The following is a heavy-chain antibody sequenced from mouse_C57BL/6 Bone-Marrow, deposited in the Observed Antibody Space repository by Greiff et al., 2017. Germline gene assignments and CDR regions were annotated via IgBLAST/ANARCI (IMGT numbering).Heavy chain of an antibody. D-gene: IGHD4-1*01. Sequence: VQLQQPGAELVKPGASVKLSCKASGYTFTSYWMHWVKQRPGQGLEWIGMIHPNSGSTNYNEKFKSKATLTVDKSSSTAYMQLSSLTSEDSAVYYCARREANWSWFAYWGQGTLVTVSA. CDR3: ARREANWSWFAY. V-gene: IGHV1-64*01. J-gene: IGHJ3*01. CDR2: IHPNSGST. CDR1: GYTFTSYW.